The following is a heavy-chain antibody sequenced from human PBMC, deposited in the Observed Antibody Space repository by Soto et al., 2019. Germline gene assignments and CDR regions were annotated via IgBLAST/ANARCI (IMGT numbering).Heavy chain of an antibody. Sequence: GGSLRLSCAASGFTFSSYWMHWVRQAPGKGLVWVSRINSDGSTINYADSVKGRFTISRDNAKNTLYLQMNSLRAEDTAVYYCTTDSRRHCAPFFDNWGQGILVTVSS. J-gene: IGHJ4*02. CDR1: GFTFSSYW. V-gene: IGHV3-74*01. CDR2: INSDGSTI. D-gene: IGHD2-21*01. CDR3: TTDSRRHCAPFFDN.